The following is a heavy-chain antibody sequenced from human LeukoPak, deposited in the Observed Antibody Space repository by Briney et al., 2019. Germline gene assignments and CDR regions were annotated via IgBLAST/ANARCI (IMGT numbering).Heavy chain of an antibody. CDR2: ISYDGSNK. CDR3: AKDRWTVGATFDY. Sequence: PGGSLRLSCAASGFTFSSYWMHWVRQAPGKGLEWVAVISYDGSNKYYADSVKGRFTISRDNSKNTLYLQMNSLRAEDTAVYYCAKDRWTVGATFDYWGQGTLVTVSS. V-gene: IGHV3-30*18. J-gene: IGHJ4*02. CDR1: GFTFSSYW. D-gene: IGHD1-26*01.